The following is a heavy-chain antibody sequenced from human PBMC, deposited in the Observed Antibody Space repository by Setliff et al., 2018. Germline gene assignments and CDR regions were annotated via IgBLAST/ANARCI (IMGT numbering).Heavy chain of an antibody. CDR3: ARNPDFLQYSFDL. J-gene: IGHJ2*01. CDR2: INYYGSIFDDGTTYST. V-gene: IGHV4-39*07. CDR1: GGSISNSTFY. D-gene: IGHD5-12*01. Sequence: PSETLSLTCTVSGGSISNSTFYWGWIRQPPGKGLEWIGSINYYGSIFDDGTTYSTYYNPSLKSRATISLDTSKSQFSLKLSSMTAADTALYYCARNPDFLQYSFDLWGRGTLVTV.